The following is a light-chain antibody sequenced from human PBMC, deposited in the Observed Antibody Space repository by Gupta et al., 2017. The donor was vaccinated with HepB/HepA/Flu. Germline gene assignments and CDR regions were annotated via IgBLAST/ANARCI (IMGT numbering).Light chain of an antibody. CDR1: QSLLYSSNNMDY. CDR3: QQDDSTPRT. Sequence: DIVMTQSPDSLAVSLGERATINCKSSQSLLYSSNNMDYLAWYQQKPGQPPKLLIRWSSTRESGVPDRFSGSGSGTDFTLTISSLQAEDVAVYYCQQDDSTPRTFGQGTKVEI. CDR2: WSS. J-gene: IGKJ1*01. V-gene: IGKV4-1*01.